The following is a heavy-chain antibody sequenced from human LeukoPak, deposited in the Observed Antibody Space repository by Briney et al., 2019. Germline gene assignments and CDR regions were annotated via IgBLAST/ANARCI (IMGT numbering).Heavy chain of an antibody. J-gene: IGHJ3*02. Sequence: EPGGSLRLSCAASGFPFSSSWVHWVRQAPGKGLVWVSRISGDGGSTEYADSVKGRSAISRDNAKNTLYLQMNSLRAEDTAVYYCAARFRDGLDIWGQGTMVTVSS. V-gene: IGHV3-74*01. CDR3: AARFRDGLDI. CDR2: ISGDGGST. CDR1: GFPFSSSW.